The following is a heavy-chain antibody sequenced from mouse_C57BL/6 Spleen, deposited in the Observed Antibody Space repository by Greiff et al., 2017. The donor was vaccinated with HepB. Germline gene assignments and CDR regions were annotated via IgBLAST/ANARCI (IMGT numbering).Heavy chain of an antibody. CDR3: ARRIPGAMDY. CDR2: IYWDDDK. CDR1: GFSLSTSGMG. Sequence: QVTLKESGPGILQSSQTLSLTCSFSGFSLSTSGMGVSWIRQPSGKGLEWLAHIYWDDDKRYNPSLKSRLTISKDTSRNQVFLKITSVDTADTATYYCARRIPGAMDYWGQGTSVTVSS. J-gene: IGHJ4*01. D-gene: IGHD5-1-1*01. V-gene: IGHV8-12*01.